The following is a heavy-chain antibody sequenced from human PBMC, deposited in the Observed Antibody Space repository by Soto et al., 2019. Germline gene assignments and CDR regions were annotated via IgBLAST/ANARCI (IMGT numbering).Heavy chain of an antibody. CDR2: IYNSGRT. J-gene: IGHJ4*02. V-gene: IGHV4-38-2*01. D-gene: IGHD1-1*01. CDR1: GYSISSVYY. Sequence: PSETLSLTCAVYGYSISSVYYWGWIRQPPGKGLEWIGIIYNSGRTYYIHSLKSRVTISVDTSKNQFFLKLRSVTAADTAMYHCARNNFPIVVDGTNHWGQGTLVTVSS. CDR3: ARNNFPIVVDGTNH.